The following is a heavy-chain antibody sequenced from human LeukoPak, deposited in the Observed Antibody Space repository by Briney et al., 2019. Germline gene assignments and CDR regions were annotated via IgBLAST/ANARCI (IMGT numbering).Heavy chain of an antibody. CDR3: AEDRILWFGVRYFDY. CDR1: GFTFSSYG. CDR2: ISYDGSKK. Sequence: GGALRLSCAASGFTFSSYGMRWGRQAPGKGLEWVAVISYDGSKKYYADSVKGRFTISRDNSKNTLYLQMNSLRGEDTAVYYCAEDRILWFGVRYFDYWGEGTLVTVSS. D-gene: IGHD3-10*01. V-gene: IGHV3-30*18. J-gene: IGHJ4*02.